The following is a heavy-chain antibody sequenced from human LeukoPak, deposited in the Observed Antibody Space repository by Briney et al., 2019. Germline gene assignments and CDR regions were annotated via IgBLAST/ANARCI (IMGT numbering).Heavy chain of an antibody. Sequence: SETLSLTCTVSGGSISSGSYYWSWIRQPAGKGLEWIGRIYTSGSTNYNPSLKSRVTISVDTSKNQFSLKLSSVTAADTAVYYCARGMVRGVIPREEYYYYYYYMDVWGKGTTVTVSS. CDR3: ARGMVRGVIPREEYYYYYYYMDV. D-gene: IGHD3-10*01. J-gene: IGHJ6*03. V-gene: IGHV4-61*02. CDR1: GGSISSGSYY. CDR2: IYTSGST.